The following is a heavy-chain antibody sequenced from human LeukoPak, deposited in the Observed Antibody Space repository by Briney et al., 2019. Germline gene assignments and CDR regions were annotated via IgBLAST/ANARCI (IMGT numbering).Heavy chain of an antibody. CDR1: GYTFTSYY. CDR2: INPSGGST. V-gene: IGHV1-46*01. J-gene: IGHJ4*02. D-gene: IGHD4-23*01. Sequence: GASVKVSCKASGYTFTSYYMHWVRQAPGQGLEWMGIINPSGGSTSYAQKFQGRVTMTRDMSTSTVYMELSSLRSEDTAVYYCARVDPTVVYDYWGQGTLVTVPS. CDR3: ARVDPTVVYDY.